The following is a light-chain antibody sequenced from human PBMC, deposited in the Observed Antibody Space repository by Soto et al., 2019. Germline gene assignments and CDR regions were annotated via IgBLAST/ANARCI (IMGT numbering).Light chain of an antibody. CDR1: QSVSSSY. CDR3: QQYGSSMGT. Sequence: EMVLTQSPGTLSLSPGERATLSCRASQSVSSSYLAWYQQKPGQAPRLLIYGASTRATGIPDRFSGSGSGTDFTLTITRLEREDFAVYYCQQYGSSMGTFGHGTKVDIK. J-gene: IGKJ1*01. V-gene: IGKV3-20*01. CDR2: GAS.